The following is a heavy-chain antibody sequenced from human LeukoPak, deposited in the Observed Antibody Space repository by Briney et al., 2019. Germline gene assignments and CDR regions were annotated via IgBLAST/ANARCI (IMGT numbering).Heavy chain of an antibody. CDR2: INHSGST. J-gene: IGHJ5*02. Sequence: SETLSLTCAVYGGSFSGYYWSWIRQPPGKGLEWIGEINHSGSTKYNPSLKSQVTISVDTSKNQFSLKLSSVTAADTAVYYCAKERGYSGYEIGNWFDPWGQGTLVTVSS. CDR1: GGSFSGYY. D-gene: IGHD5-12*01. V-gene: IGHV4-34*01. CDR3: AKERGYSGYEIGNWFDP.